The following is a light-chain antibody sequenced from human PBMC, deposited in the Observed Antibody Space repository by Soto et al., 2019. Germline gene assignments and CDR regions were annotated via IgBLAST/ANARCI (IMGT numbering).Light chain of an antibody. Sequence: EIVFTHSPGTLSLSPGVRTTLHCMASQSVSDSYLAWYQQKPGQAPSLLIYASSRSTGIPDRFSGTGSGPEFTLSDSRLEAEEFAVYYSEHCGSSALFGPSTRVDIK. J-gene: IGKJ3*01. CDR3: EHCGSSAL. CDR2: AS. V-gene: IGKV3-20*01. CDR1: QSVSDSY.